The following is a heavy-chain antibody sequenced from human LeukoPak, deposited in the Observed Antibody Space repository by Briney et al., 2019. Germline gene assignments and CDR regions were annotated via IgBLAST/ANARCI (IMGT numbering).Heavy chain of an antibody. Sequence: SGGSLRLSCAASGFIFRTYDMNWVRQAPGKGLEWVSSISSSSSYIYYADSVKGRFTISRDNAKNSLYLQMNSLRAEDTAVYYCARDIVVVPAAMGIVDYWGQGTLVTVSS. CDR1: GFIFRTYD. J-gene: IGHJ4*02. V-gene: IGHV3-21*01. CDR3: ARDIVVVPAAMGIVDY. D-gene: IGHD2-2*01. CDR2: ISSSSSYI.